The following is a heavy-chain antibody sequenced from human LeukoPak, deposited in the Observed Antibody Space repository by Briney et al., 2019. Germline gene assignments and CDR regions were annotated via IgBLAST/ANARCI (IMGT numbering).Heavy chain of an antibody. CDR1: GYTFTSYG. Sequence: ASVKVSCKASGYTFTSYGISWVRQAPGQGLEWMGWISAYNGNTNYAQKLQGRVTMTTDTSTSTAYMELRSLRSDDTAVYYCAREITVYCSSTSCSYFDYWGQGTLVTVSS. CDR3: AREITVYCSSTSCSYFDY. V-gene: IGHV1-18*01. J-gene: IGHJ4*02. D-gene: IGHD2-2*01. CDR2: ISAYNGNT.